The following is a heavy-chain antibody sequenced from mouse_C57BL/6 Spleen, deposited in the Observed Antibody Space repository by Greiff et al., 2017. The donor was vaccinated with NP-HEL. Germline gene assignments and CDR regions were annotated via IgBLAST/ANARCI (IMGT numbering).Heavy chain of an antibody. D-gene: IGHD1-1*01. CDR1: GYTFTDYE. J-gene: IGHJ3*01. CDR3: TRWTITTESSTGFAY. CDR2: IDPETGGT. V-gene: IGHV1-15*01. Sequence: VQLQQSGAELVRPGASVTLSCKASGYTFTDYEMHWVKQTPVHGLEWIGAIDPETGGTAYNQKFKGKAILTADKSSSTAYMELRSLTSEDSAVYYCTRWTITTESSTGFAYWGQGTLVTVSA.